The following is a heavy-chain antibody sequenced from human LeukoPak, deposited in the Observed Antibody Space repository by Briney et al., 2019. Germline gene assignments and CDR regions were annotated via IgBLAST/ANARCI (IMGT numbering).Heavy chain of an antibody. CDR3: ARVPGATGSRMDV. Sequence: GGSLRLSCAASGFTFSSYAMTWVRQAPGKGLDWVSGLSGGGSSGVSTYYADSVKGRFTISRDNSKNTLYLQMNSLRAEDTAVYYCARVPGATGSRMDVWGKGTTVTVSS. J-gene: IGHJ6*04. V-gene: IGHV3-23*01. CDR1: GFTFSSYA. CDR2: LSGGGSSGVST. D-gene: IGHD1-26*01.